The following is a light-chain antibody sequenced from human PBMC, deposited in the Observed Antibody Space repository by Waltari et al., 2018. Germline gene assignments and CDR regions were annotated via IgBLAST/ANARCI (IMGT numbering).Light chain of an antibody. J-gene: IGKJ5*01. CDR3: QQGST. V-gene: IGKV3-11*01. CDR2: DTS. CDR1: QSVSTY. Sequence: EIVLTQSPATLSLYPGERATLFCRASQSVSTYFAWYQQKPGQAPRRRIYDTSNRAAGIPARFTGRGSGTDFTLTISGLEPEDFAVYYCQQGSTFGQGTRLEIK.